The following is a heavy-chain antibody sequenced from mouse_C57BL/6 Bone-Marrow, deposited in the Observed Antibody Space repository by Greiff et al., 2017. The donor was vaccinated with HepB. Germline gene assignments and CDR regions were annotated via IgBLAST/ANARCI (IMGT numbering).Heavy chain of an antibody. CDR3: ARTDTVVADYYAMDY. Sequence: QVQLKESGPELVKPGASVKISCKASGYAFSSSWMNWVKQRPGKGLEWIGRIYPGDGDTNYNGKFKGKATLTADKSSSTAYMQLSSLTSEDSAVYFCARTDTVVADYYAMDYWGQGTSVTVSS. D-gene: IGHD1-1*01. V-gene: IGHV1-82*01. CDR2: IYPGDGDT. CDR1: GYAFSSSW. J-gene: IGHJ4*01.